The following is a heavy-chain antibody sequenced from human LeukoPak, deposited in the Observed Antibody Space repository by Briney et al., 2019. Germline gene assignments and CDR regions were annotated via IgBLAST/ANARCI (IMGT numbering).Heavy chain of an antibody. CDR1: GFTFSNYA. V-gene: IGHV3-23*01. J-gene: IGHJ4*02. D-gene: IGHD6-6*01. CDR2: ISDGGDST. Sequence: PGRSLRLSCAASGFTFSNYAITWVRQAPGKGLEWVSGISDGGDSTYYAGSVKGRFTISRDSSNDTLYLQMNSLRAEDTAAYFCAKLGSSTVAFDHWGQGTLVTVSS. CDR3: AKLGSSTVAFDH.